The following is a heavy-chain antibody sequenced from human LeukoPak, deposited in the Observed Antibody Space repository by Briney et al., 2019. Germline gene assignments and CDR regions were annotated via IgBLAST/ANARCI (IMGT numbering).Heavy chain of an antibody. V-gene: IGHV1-45*02. CDR1: GYTFTYHY. CDR2: ITPFNGNT. J-gene: IGHJ4*02. D-gene: IGHD4-11*01. CDR3: ARPSDSSNYLFAY. Sequence: ASVKVSCKASGYTFTYHYLHWVRQAPGQALEWMGWITPFNGNTYYAQKFQDRVTITRDRSMSTAYMELSSLRSEDTAMYYCARPSDSSNYLFAYWGQGTLVTVSS.